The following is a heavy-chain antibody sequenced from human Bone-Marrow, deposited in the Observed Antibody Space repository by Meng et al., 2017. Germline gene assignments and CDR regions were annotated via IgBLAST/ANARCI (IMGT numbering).Heavy chain of an antibody. CDR1: GGSVSSSNW. Sequence: GRRLGGGPGLVKPSGTLSLTGAVSGGSVSSSNWWRWVRQPPGKGLEWIGEINHSGSTNYNPSLKSRVTISVDTSKNQFSLKLGSVTAADTAVYYCARVLRVRGVPRYYYGMDVWGQGTTVTVSS. D-gene: IGHD3-10*01. CDR2: INHSGST. J-gene: IGHJ6*02. CDR3: ARVLRVRGVPRYYYGMDV. V-gene: IGHV4-4*02.